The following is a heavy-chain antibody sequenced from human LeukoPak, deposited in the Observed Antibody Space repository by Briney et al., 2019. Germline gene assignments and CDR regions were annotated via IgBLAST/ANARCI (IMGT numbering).Heavy chain of an antibody. Sequence: PGRSLRLSCAASGFTFSSYAVHWVRQAPGKGLEWVALISYDGSNKYYEDSVKGRFTISRDNSKNTLYLQMNSLRAEGTAVYYCARDRNYYGSRYFGMDVWGQGTTVTVSS. D-gene: IGHD3-10*01. CDR2: ISYDGSNK. CDR3: ARDRNYYGSRYFGMDV. V-gene: IGHV3-30-3*01. CDR1: GFTFSSYA. J-gene: IGHJ6*02.